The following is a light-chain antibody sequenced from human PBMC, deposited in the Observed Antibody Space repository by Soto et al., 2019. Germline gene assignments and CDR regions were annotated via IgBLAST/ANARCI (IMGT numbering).Light chain of an antibody. CDR1: QSISTF. CDR3: QQCFSTPLLT. J-gene: IGKJ4*01. Sequence: DIQMTQSPSSLSASVGDRVTITCRASQSISTFLNGYQQKPGKAPKLLIYGASNLESGVPSTFSGSGSGTDFTLTISSLQPEDFATYYCQQCFSTPLLTFGGGTKVEIK. V-gene: IGKV1-39*01. CDR2: GAS.